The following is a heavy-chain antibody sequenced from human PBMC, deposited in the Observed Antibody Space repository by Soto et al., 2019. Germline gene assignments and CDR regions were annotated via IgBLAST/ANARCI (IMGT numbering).Heavy chain of an antibody. V-gene: IGHV3-43*01. J-gene: IGHJ4*02. D-gene: IGHD4-17*01. CDR2: ISWDGGST. CDR3: AKDIGDGDYFDF. Sequence: GGSLRLSCAASGFTFDDYTMHWVRQAPGKGLEWVSLISWDGGSTYYADSVKGRFTIARDNSKNSLYLQMNSLRAEDTDLYYCAKDIGDGDYFDFWGQGTLVTVSS. CDR1: GFTFDDYT.